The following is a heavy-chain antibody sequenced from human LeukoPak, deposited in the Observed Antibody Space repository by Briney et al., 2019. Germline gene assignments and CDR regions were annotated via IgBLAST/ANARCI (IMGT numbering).Heavy chain of an antibody. V-gene: IGHV4-39*07. Sequence: SETLSLTCTVSGGSISSSSYYWGWIRQPPGKGLEWIGSIYYSGSTYYNPSLKSRVTISVDTSKNQFSLKLSSVTAADTAVYYRASLDQWELPEYYFDYWGQGTLVTVSS. CDR3: ASLDQWELPEYYFDY. CDR2: IYYSGST. D-gene: IGHD1-26*01. J-gene: IGHJ4*02. CDR1: GGSISSSSYY.